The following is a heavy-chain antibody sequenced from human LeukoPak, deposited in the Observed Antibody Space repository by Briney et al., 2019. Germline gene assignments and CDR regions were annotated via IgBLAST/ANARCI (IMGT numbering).Heavy chain of an antibody. J-gene: IGHJ6*03. CDR2: FYYSGST. V-gene: IGHV4-59*01. CDR3: ARLTMTTVTGYYYYMDV. D-gene: IGHD4-11*01. CDR1: GRSISSYY. Sequence: PSQTLSLTRTVSGRSISSYYWTWIRQPPGKGLEWIGYFYYSGSTNYSPSLKSRVTISLDTSTNQFSLKLSSVTAADTAVYYCARLTMTTVTGYYYYMDVWGKGTTVTVSS.